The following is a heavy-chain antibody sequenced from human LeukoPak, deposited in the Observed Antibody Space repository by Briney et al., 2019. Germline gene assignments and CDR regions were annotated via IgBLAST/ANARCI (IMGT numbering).Heavy chain of an antibody. CDR1: GFTFSSYA. J-gene: IGHJ4*02. CDR2: ISGSGGST. V-gene: IGHV3-23*01. D-gene: IGHD5-18*01. CDR3: ARGGYSYGPIDY. Sequence: PGGSLRLSCAASGFTFSSYAMSWVRQAPGKGLEWVSAISGSGGSTYYADSVKGRFTISRDNAKNSRYLQMNSLRAEDTAVYYCARGGYSYGPIDYWGQGTLVTVSS.